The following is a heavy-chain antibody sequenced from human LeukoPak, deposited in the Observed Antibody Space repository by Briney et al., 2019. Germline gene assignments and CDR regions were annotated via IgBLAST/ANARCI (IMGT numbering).Heavy chain of an antibody. J-gene: IGHJ4*02. D-gene: IGHD4-23*01. CDR1: GGTFSSYA. V-gene: IGHV1-69*01. CDR2: IIPIFGTA. Sequence: GSSVKVSCKASGGTFSSYAISWVRQAPGQGLEWMGGIIPIFGTANYAQKFQGRVTITADESTNTAYMELSSLRSEDTAVYYCARDRTVVTPNYFDYWGQGTLVTVSS. CDR3: ARDRTVVTPNYFDY.